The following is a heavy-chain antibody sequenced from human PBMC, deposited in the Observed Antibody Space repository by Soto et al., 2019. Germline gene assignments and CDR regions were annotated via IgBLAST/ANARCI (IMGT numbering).Heavy chain of an antibody. CDR3: ARASGRSLYNWYDP. J-gene: IGHJ5*02. CDR1: GGNFSSYA. CDR2: IVPLFGTT. V-gene: IGHV1-69*19. D-gene: IGHD1-26*01. Sequence: QAQLVQSGAELKKPGSSVKVSCKASGGNFSSYAISWLRQAPGQGLEWMGGIVPLFGTTNYAQKFKGRLMITAGESTTTAYMELSSLRFEDTAVYYCARASGRSLYNWYDPWGQGSPVPVSA.